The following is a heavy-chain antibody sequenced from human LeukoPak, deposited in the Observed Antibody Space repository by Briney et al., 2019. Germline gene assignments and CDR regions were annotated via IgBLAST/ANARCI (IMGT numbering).Heavy chain of an antibody. Sequence: GASVKVSCKASGYTLTDYYMHWVRQAPGQGLERMGSIDPDSGGTKYAQNFQGRVLMTRDTSITTAYMELSILRSDDTAVYYCAREYYDSGGRKYAFNMWGKGTMVTVSS. CDR2: IDPDSGGT. CDR3: AREYYDSGGRKYAFNM. J-gene: IGHJ3*02. D-gene: IGHD3-22*01. V-gene: IGHV1-2*02. CDR1: GYTLTDYY.